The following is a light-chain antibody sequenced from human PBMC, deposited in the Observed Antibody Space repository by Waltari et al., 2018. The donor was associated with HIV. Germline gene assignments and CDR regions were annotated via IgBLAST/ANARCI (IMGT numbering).Light chain of an antibody. V-gene: IGKV1-NL1*01. J-gene: IGKJ4*01. Sequence: DIHVTQSPSSLSASVGDRVTITCRASQAISNSLAWYQQKPGEAPKLLNYAAFRLDTGVPSRFGGSGSRTYYTLTITGLQPEDFATYICQQYYSTLRLTFGGGTKVEI. CDR2: AAF. CDR3: QQYYSTLRLT. CDR1: QAISNS.